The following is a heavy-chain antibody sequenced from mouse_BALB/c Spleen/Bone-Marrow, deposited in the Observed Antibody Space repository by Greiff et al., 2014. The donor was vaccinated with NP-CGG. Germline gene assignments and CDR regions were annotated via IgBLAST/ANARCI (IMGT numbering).Heavy chain of an antibody. CDR1: GFNIKDTY. CDR2: IDPANGNT. CDR3: ASYYYGHYFDY. Sequence: EVQLQQSGAELVKPGASVKLSCTASGFNIKDTYMHWVKQRPEQGLEWIGRIDPANGNTKYDPKFQGKVTITADTSSNTAYQQLSSLTSEDTAVYYCASYYYGHYFDYWGQGTTLTVSS. J-gene: IGHJ2*01. D-gene: IGHD1-1*01. V-gene: IGHV14-3*02.